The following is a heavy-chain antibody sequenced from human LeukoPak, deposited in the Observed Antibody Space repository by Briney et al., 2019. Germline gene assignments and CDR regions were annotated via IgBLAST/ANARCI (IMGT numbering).Heavy chain of an antibody. CDR3: ARDQATSGGGLDS. Sequence: GGSLRLSCAASGFTVSGTHMSWVRQAPGKGLEWVSAIYTGGTTYYSDSVEGRFTISRDKSKNTLYLQMDSLRVEDTAVYYCARDQATSGGGLDSWGQGTLVTVTS. D-gene: IGHD3-16*01. V-gene: IGHV3-53*01. CDR2: IYTGGTT. J-gene: IGHJ4*02. CDR1: GFTVSGTH.